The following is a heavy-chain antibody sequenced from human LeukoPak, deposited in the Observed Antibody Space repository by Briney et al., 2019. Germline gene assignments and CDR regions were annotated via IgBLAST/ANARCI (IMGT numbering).Heavy chain of an antibody. CDR1: GFRFSTYA. D-gene: IGHD2-21*02. Sequence: PGGSLRLSCVASGFRFSTYAMSWVRQSPGKRLEWVSGISGSGDDSSSGGTTHYEDSVRGRFTISRDNSKNTLHLEMNSLRVEDTALYYCAKDYTICAGDCSSPGDAFDLWGQGTMVTVSS. V-gene: IGHV3-23*01. CDR3: AKDYTICAGDCSSPGDAFDL. CDR2: ISGSGDDSSSGGTT. J-gene: IGHJ3*01.